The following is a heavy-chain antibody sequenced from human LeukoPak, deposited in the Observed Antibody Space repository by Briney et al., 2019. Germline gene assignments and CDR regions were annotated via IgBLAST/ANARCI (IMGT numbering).Heavy chain of an antibody. CDR3: ARSLPYGTTWYGRSDF. V-gene: IGHV3-7*03. Sequence: QSGGSLRLSCAASGFPFNAYWMTWVRQAPGKGLEWVANIRQDGDTKHYVDSVKGRFTISRDNAMNSLYLQMNSLRAEDTAIYYCARSLPYGTTWYGRSDFWGQGTLVTVSS. D-gene: IGHD6-13*01. CDR2: IRQDGDTK. J-gene: IGHJ4*02. CDR1: GFPFNAYW.